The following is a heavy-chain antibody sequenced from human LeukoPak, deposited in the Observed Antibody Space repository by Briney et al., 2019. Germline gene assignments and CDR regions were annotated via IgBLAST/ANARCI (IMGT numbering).Heavy chain of an antibody. D-gene: IGHD3-22*01. CDR2: INSDGSSI. CDR3: ARDWDYYDSSGPDY. V-gene: IGHV3-74*01. CDR1: GFTFGSSW. J-gene: IGHJ4*02. Sequence: GGSLRLSCAASGFTFGSSWMHWVRRAPGKGLDWVSRINSDGSSIAYADSVKGRFTISRDNAKNTLYLLMNSLRAEDTAVYYCARDWDYYDSSGPDYWGQGTLVTVSS.